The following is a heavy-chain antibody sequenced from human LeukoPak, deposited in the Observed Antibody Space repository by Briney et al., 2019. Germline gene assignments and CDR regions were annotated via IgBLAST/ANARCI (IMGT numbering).Heavy chain of an antibody. V-gene: IGHV3-30*03. CDR1: GFTFSSYG. CDR2: ISYDGSNK. D-gene: IGHD3-3*01. CDR3: ARRYDGFDY. J-gene: IGHJ4*02. Sequence: GGSLRLSCAASGFTFSSYGMHWVRQAPGKGLEWVAVISYDGSNKYYADSVKGRSSISRDNSKNTLYLQMNSLRADDTAVYYCARRYDGFDYWGQGTLVTVSS.